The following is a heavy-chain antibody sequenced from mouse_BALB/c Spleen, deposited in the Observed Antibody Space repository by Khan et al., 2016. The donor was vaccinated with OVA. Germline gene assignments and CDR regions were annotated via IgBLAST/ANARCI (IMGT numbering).Heavy chain of an antibody. V-gene: IGHV3-2*02. J-gene: IGHJ2*01. CDR2: ISYSGST. Sequence: EVQLQESGPGLVKPSQSLSLTCTVTGYSITSDYAWNWIRQFPGNKLEWMGYISYSGSTSYNPSPKSRISNTRDTSKNQVFLQLNSVTTEDTATYYCARSIMAHWGQGTTLTVYS. CDR3: ARSIMAH. CDR1: GYSITSDYA.